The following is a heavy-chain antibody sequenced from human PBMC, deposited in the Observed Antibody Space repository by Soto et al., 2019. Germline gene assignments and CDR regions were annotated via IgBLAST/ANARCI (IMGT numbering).Heavy chain of an antibody. CDR2: IYYSGST. J-gene: IGHJ3*02. CDR3: ARGGGLIAAAVAGAFDI. CDR1: GGSISSGGYY. D-gene: IGHD6-13*01. V-gene: IGHV4-31*03. Sequence: SETLSLTCTVSGGSISSGGYYWSWIRQHPGKGLEWIGYIYYSGSTYYNPSLKSRVTISVDTSKNQFSLKLSSVTAADTAVYYCARGGGLIAAAVAGAFDIWGQGTMVTVSS.